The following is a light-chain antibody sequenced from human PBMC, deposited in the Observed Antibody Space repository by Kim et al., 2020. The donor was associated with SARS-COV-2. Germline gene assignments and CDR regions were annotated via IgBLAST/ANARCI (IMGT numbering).Light chain of an antibody. Sequence: PGERATLACRASQNVSSSYLAWYQQKPGQAPRLLIYGASSRATGIPDRFSGSGSGTDFTLTISRLEPEDFAVYYCQQYGSSPPRTFGQGTRLEIK. V-gene: IGKV3-20*01. CDR1: QNVSSSY. CDR3: QQYGSSPPRT. J-gene: IGKJ5*01. CDR2: GAS.